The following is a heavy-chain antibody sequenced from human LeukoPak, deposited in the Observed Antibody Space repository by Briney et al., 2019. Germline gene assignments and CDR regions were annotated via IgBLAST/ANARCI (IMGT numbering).Heavy chain of an antibody. V-gene: IGHV3-66*01. D-gene: IGHD6-13*01. CDR1: GFTVSSSY. CDR2: IYSGGNT. J-gene: IGHJ1*01. CDR3: ARAPYSTFLFQH. Sequence: PGGSLRLSCAASGFTVSSSYMNWVRQAPGKGLEWVSVIYSGGNTYYADSVKDRFTISRDNAKNSLYLQMNSLRAEDTAVYYCARAPYSTFLFQHWGQGTLVTVSS.